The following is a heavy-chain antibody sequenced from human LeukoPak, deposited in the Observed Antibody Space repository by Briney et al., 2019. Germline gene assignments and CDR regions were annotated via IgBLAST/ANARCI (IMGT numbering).Heavy chain of an antibody. CDR3: VRVGEDYGDRWDF. CDR2: INKDRSLT. V-gene: IGHV3-74*01. J-gene: IGHJ4*02. D-gene: IGHD4-17*01. CDR1: GFFSRSYW. Sequence: PGGSLRLSCAASGFFSRSYWMHWFRQAPGKELVWVSRINKDRSLTAYADSVKGRFTISRDNAKNTLYLQMNSLRAEDTAVYYCVRVGEDYGDRWDFWGQGTLVTVSS.